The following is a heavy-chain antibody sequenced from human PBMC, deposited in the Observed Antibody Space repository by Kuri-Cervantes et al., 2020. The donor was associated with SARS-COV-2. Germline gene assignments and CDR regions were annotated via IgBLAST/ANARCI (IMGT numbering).Heavy chain of an antibody. V-gene: IGHV4-39*01. CDR3: ARLPSHYYGMDV. CDR2: IYYSGST. J-gene: IGHJ6*02. CDR1: GGSISSSSYY. Sequence: SETLSLTCTVSGGSISSSSYYWGWIRQPPGKGLEWIGSIYYSGSTYYNPSLKSRVTISVDTSKNQFSLKLSSVTAADTAVYYCARLPSHYYGMDVWGQGTTVTVSS.